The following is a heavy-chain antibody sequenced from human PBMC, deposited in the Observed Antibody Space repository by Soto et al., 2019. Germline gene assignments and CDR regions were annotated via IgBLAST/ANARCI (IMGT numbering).Heavy chain of an antibody. Sequence: PGGSPGLSCAASGFNLGSYWMHWVRQAPGKGLVWVSRINDYGTTINYAESVEGRFTISRDDAKSEVYLQMNNLRAEDTAVYYCARLPAAIGFGFDPWGQGALGSVSS. V-gene: IGHV3-74*01. CDR1: GFNLGSYW. D-gene: IGHD2-2*02. CDR3: ARLPAAIGFGFDP. J-gene: IGHJ5*02. CDR2: INDYGTTI.